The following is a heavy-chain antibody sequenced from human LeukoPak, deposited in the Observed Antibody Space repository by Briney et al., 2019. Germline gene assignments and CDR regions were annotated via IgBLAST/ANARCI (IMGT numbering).Heavy chain of an antibody. CDR2: IGGSGGST. CDR3: AKAGRPQAVAGWIDY. D-gene: IGHD6-19*01. Sequence: GGSLRLSCAASGFTFRSYAMSWVRQAPGKGLEWVSAIGGSGGSTYYADSVKGRFSISRDNSKNTLYLQMNSLRAEDTAIYYCAKAGRPQAVAGWIDYWGQGTLVTVSS. V-gene: IGHV3-23*01. CDR1: GFTFRSYA. J-gene: IGHJ4*02.